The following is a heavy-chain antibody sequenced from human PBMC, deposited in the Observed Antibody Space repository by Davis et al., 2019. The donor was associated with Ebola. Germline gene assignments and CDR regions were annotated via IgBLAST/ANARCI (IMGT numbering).Heavy chain of an antibody. J-gene: IGHJ3*02. CDR1: DFIISKHS. Sequence: PGGSLRLSCAASDFIISKHSMNWLRQAPGKGLEWVSLISAGSRFIYYADSVKGRFTISRDDAKKSLFLQMTSLRVEDTAVYYCARQDGANSDAFDMWGQGTLVTVSS. D-gene: IGHD4-23*01. CDR3: ARQDGANSDAFDM. CDR2: ISAGSRFI. V-gene: IGHV3-21*01.